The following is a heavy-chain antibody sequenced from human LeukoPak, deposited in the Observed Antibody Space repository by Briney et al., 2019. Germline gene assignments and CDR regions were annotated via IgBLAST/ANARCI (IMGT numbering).Heavy chain of an antibody. Sequence: GGSLRLSCTASGFTFGGYAMSWVRQAPGKGLEWVGFIRNLAYGGAPEYAASVRGRFTISRDKYKSLASLQMNSLKTEDTGIYYCTSDTGSYLAYYGLDVWGQGTTVTVSS. J-gene: IGHJ6*02. V-gene: IGHV3-49*04. CDR1: GFTFGGYA. CDR3: TSDTGSYLAYYGLDV. D-gene: IGHD1-26*01. CDR2: IRNLAYGGAP.